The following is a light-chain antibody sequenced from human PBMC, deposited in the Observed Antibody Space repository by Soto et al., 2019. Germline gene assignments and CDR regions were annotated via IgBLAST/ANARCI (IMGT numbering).Light chain of an antibody. CDR2: DVS. J-gene: IGLJ1*01. V-gene: IGLV2-14*03. Sequence: QSVLTQPASVSGSPGQSITISCTGTSSDIGDSNYVYWYQQHPGKAPKLVIYDVSNRPSGVSNRFSGSKSANTASLTISGLQAEDEADYYCSSFGSSSTAYVFRTGNKVPV. CDR1: SSDIGDSNY. CDR3: SSFGSSSTAYV.